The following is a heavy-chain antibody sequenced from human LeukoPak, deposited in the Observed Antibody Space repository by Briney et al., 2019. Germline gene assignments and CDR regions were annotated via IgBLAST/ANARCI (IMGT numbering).Heavy chain of an antibody. CDR1: GFTVSSKY. Sequence: GGSLRLSCAASGFTVSSKYMSCVRQSPGKGLEWVSVIYSGGSTYYADSVKGRFTISRDNSKNTLYLQMNSLRAEDTAVYYCARVGYSYGYFYYFDYWGQGTLLTVSS. CDR2: IYSGGST. J-gene: IGHJ4*02. CDR3: ARVGYSYGYFYYFDY. V-gene: IGHV3-53*01. D-gene: IGHD5-18*01.